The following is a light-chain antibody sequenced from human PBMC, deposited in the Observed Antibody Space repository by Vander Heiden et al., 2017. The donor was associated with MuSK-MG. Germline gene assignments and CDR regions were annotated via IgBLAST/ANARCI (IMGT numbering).Light chain of an antibody. CDR2: DAS. J-gene: IGKJ1*01. Sequence: EMMTTPSPAPLSLSPGERATLSCRASQSVSSYLAWYHQKPGQAPRLLIYDASNRANGIPARFSGSGSGTEFTLTISSLEPEDFAVYYCQQRSNCPATFGQGTKVEIK. V-gene: IGKV3-11*01. CDR1: QSVSSY. CDR3: QQRSNCPAT.